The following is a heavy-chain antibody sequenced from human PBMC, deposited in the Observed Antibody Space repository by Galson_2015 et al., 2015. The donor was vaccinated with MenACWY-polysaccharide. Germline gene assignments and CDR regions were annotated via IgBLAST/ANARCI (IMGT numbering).Heavy chain of an antibody. D-gene: IGHD6-13*01. V-gene: IGHV3-9*01. CDR3: ARAGIGTVGRRAFDI. CDR1: GFVFDDHA. CDR2: ISRKSNDI. Sequence: SLRLSCAASGFVFDDHAMHWVRQAPGGGLEWVSGISRKSNDIGYADSVRGRFSTTRDNAKNSLYLQLNSLRVEDTALYYCARAGIGTVGRRAFDIWGKGTMVTVSS. J-gene: IGHJ3*02.